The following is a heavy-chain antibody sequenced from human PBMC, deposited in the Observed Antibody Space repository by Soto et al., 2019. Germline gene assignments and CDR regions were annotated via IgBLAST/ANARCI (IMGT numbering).Heavy chain of an antibody. CDR3: ARGHHSMDV. Sequence: PGGSLRLSCAASGFTFSDHYMSWIRQAPGKGLEWISYINPTGSYTHYADSVRGRFIISRDNADNSLYLQMNSLRAEDTALYYCARGHHSMDVWGQGATVTVPS. J-gene: IGHJ6*02. CDR2: INPTGSYT. CDR1: GFTFSDHY. V-gene: IGHV3-11*05.